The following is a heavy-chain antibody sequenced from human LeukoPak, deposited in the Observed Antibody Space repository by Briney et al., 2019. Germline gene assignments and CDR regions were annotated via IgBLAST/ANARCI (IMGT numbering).Heavy chain of an antibody. CDR2: INPNSGGT. V-gene: IGHV1-2*02. J-gene: IGHJ4*02. CDR1: GYTFTGYY. CDR3: ARRPRECSGNTCYYAF. Sequence: ASVKVSCKASGYTFTGYYMHWVRQAPGQGREWMGWINPNSGGTNYAQKFQGRVTMTRDTAISTAYMELSRLRSDDTAVYYCARRPRECSGNTCYYAFWGQGTLVTVSS. D-gene: IGHD2-2*01.